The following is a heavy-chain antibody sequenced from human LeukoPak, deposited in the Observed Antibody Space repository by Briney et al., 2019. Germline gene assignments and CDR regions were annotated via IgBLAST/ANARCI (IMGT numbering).Heavy chain of an antibody. CDR1: GFTFSSYG. CDR3: AKESYDSSGYFVGVGFDY. Sequence: PGGSLRLSCAASGFTFSSYGMHWVRQAPGKGLEWVAVISYDGSNKYYADSVKGRFTISRDNSKNTLYLQMNSLRAEDTAVYYCAKESYDSSGYFVGVGFDYWAQGTLVTVSS. D-gene: IGHD3-22*01. V-gene: IGHV3-30*18. J-gene: IGHJ4*02. CDR2: ISYDGSNK.